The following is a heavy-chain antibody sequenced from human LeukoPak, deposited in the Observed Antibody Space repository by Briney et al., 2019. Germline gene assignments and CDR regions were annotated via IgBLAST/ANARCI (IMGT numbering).Heavy chain of an antibody. CDR1: AFIFSGHW. V-gene: IGHV3-7*04. D-gene: IGHD5-24*01. Sequence: PGGSLRLSCESSAFIFSGHWMNWVRQTPGEGLEWVANIKQDGSKKSYVDSVKGRFTISRDNAKNSLYLQMNSLRAEDTAIYYCTRVGYIDEGIDYWGQGTLVTVSS. J-gene: IGHJ4*02. CDR2: IKQDGSKK. CDR3: TRVGYIDEGIDY.